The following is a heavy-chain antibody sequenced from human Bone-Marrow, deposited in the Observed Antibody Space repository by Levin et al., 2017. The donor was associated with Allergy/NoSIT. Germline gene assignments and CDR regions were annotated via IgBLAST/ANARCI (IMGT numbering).Heavy chain of an antibody. Sequence: GESLKISCAASGFNFYSYAMSWVRQAPGKGLEWLSALSGGGETTVYAESVKGRFTISRDNSKDTLFLEMNNLRAEDTAVYYCAKLYYDFWSGHRPPHNWFDSWGQGALVTVSS. V-gene: IGHV3-23*01. CDR2: LSGGGETT. J-gene: IGHJ5*01. D-gene: IGHD3-3*01. CDR3: AKLYYDFWSGHRPPHNWFDS. CDR1: GFNFYSYA.